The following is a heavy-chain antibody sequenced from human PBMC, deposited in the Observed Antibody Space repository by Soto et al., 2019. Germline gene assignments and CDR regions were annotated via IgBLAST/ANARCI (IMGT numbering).Heavy chain of an antibody. Sequence: GGSLRLSCAASGFTFSSYSMNWVRQAPGKGLEWVSYISSSSSTIYYADSVKGRFTISRDNAKNSLYLQMNSLRDEDTAVYYCARDQGDIVATTTTYYYYGMDVWGQGTTVTVSS. J-gene: IGHJ6*02. V-gene: IGHV3-48*02. CDR3: ARDQGDIVATTTTYYYYGMDV. CDR2: ISSSSSTI. D-gene: IGHD5-12*01. CDR1: GFTFSSYS.